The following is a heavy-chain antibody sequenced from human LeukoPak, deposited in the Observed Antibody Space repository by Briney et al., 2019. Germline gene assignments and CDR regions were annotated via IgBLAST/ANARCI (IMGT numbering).Heavy chain of an antibody. J-gene: IGHJ4*02. Sequence: GGSLRLSSAASGFPLSSYSINWVRQAPGKGLEWVSYISSSGSAIYYVDSVKGRFTVSRDNAKNSLFLQVNSPRAEDTAVYYCVRVKGSYFDYWGQGALVTVSS. D-gene: IGHD2-15*01. CDR2: ISSSGSAI. V-gene: IGHV3-48*01. CDR1: GFPLSSYS. CDR3: VRVKGSYFDY.